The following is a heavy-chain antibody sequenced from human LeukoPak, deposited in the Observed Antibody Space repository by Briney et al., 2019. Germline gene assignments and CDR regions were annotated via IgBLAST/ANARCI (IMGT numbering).Heavy chain of an antibody. CDR3: AKDLFES. Sequence: GGSLRLSCAGSGFSFSGSWMNWVRQAPGKGLEWVGNIKPDGSQIFYLDSVKGRFAISRDNAKNPAFLQMNSLRAEDTAIYYCAKDLFESWGQGTLVTVSS. CDR2: IKPDGSQI. CDR1: GFSFSGSW. D-gene: IGHD3-9*01. J-gene: IGHJ4*02. V-gene: IGHV3-7*01.